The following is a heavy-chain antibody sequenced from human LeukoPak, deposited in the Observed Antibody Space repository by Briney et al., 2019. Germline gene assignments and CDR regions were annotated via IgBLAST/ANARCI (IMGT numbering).Heavy chain of an antibody. CDR2: INTNTGNP. Sequence: ASVKVFCKASGYTFTSYAMNWVRQAPGQGLEWMGWINTNTGNPTYAQGFTGRFVFSLDTSVSTAYLQISSLKAEDTAVYYCARDYYDSSGYYRGGYYWGQGTLVTVSS. D-gene: IGHD3-22*01. J-gene: IGHJ4*02. CDR1: GYTFTSYA. CDR3: ARDYYDSSGYYRGGYY. V-gene: IGHV7-4-1*02.